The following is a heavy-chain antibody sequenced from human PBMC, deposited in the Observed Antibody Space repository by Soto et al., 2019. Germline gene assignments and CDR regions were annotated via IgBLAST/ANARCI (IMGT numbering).Heavy chain of an antibody. D-gene: IGHD1-26*01. Sequence: SGTLSLTCTVSGGSIIDYYWSWIRQPPGKGLEWIGYIYYSGTTDYSPSLKSRVTISVDTSKNQFSLKLSSVTAADSAIYYCARQSGGYYYYGMDVWGQGTSVTVSS. CDR1: GGSIIDYY. V-gene: IGHV4-59*08. J-gene: IGHJ6*02. CDR3: ARQSGGYYYYGMDV. CDR2: IYYSGTT.